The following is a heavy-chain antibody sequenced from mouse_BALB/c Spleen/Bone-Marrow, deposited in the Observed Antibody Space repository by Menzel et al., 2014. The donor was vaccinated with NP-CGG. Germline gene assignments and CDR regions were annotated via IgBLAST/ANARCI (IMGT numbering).Heavy chain of an antibody. CDR1: GFSISNYA. CDR2: IWSGGNR. Sequence: VQLVESGPGLVQPSQSLSITCTVSGFSISNYAVHWVRQSPGKDLEWLGVIWSGGNRDYNAAFISRLSISKDNSKSQVFFKMDSLQPNDTAIYYCARNYDFGDYYAMDYWGQGTSVTVSS. J-gene: IGHJ4*01. D-gene: IGHD2-4*01. CDR3: ARNYDFGDYYAMDY. V-gene: IGHV2-2*02.